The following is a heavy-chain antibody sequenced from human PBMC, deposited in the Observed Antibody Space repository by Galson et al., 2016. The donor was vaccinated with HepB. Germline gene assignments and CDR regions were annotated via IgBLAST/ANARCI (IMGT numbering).Heavy chain of an antibody. J-gene: IGHJ4*02. D-gene: IGHD6-13*01. CDR3: ARSEGAAGTRALDY. CDR2: INSDGSST. CDR1: GFTFSSYW. V-gene: IGHV3-74*01. Sequence: SLRLSCAVSGFTFSSYWMHWVRQAPGKGLVWVSRINSDGSSTSYADSVKGRFTISRDNAKNTLYLQMNSLRAEDTAVYYCARSEGAAGTRALDYWGQGTLVTVSS.